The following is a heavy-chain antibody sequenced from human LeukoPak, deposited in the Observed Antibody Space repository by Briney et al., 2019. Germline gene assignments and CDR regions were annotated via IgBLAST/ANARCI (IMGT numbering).Heavy chain of an antibody. V-gene: IGHV3-30-3*02. Sequence: GGSLRLSCAASGFTFSSYAMHWVRQAPGKGLEWVAVISYDGSNKYYADSVKGRFTISRDNSKNTLYLQMNSLRAEDTAVYYCAKIENSSGWYGEYFQHWGQGTLVTVSS. CDR2: ISYDGSNK. CDR1: GFTFSSYA. J-gene: IGHJ1*01. CDR3: AKIENSSGWYGEYFQH. D-gene: IGHD6-19*01.